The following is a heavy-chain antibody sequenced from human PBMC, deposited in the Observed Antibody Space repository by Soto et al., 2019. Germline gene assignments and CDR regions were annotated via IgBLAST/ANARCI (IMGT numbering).Heavy chain of an antibody. CDR2: IWYDGSNK. CDR3: ARDSKQQLSDY. J-gene: IGHJ4*02. D-gene: IGHD6-13*01. CDR1: GFTFSSYG. Sequence: QVQLVESGGGVVQPGRSLRLSCAASGFTFSSYGMHWVRQAPGKGLEWVAVIWYDGSNKYYADSVKGRFTISRDNSKNTLYLQMNSLRAEDTAVYYCARDSKQQLSDYWGQGTLVTVSS. V-gene: IGHV3-33*01.